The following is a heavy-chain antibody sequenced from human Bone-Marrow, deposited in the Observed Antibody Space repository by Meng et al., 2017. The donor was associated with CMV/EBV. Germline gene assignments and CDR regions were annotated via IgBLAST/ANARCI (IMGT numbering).Heavy chain of an antibody. D-gene: IGHD6-19*01. Sequence: GGSLRLSCVASGFTFSSYSMNWVRQAPGKGLEWVSSISSSSSYIYYADSVKGRFTISRDDAKDSMFLLMDNLGAEDTAVYYCAKDHVVAGTPLDYWGQGTLVTVSS. CDR1: GFTFSSYS. CDR2: ISSSSSYI. J-gene: IGHJ4*02. CDR3: AKDHVVAGTPLDY. V-gene: IGHV3-21*01.